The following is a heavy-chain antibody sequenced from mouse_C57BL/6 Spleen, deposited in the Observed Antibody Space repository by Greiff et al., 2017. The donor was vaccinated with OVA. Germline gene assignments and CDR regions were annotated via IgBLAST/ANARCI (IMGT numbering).Heavy chain of an antibody. Sequence: VQLQQSGPELVKPGASVKLSCKASGYSFTGYYMHWVKQSPEKSLEWIGEINPSTGGTPYNQKFKAKATLTVDKSSSTAYMQLKSLTSEDSAVYYCARSFITTGYLAVWGTGTTVTVSA. V-gene: IGHV1-42*01. J-gene: IGHJ1*03. CDR2: INPSTGGT. CDR3: ARSFITTGYLAV. CDR1: GYSFTGYY. D-gene: IGHD1-1*01.